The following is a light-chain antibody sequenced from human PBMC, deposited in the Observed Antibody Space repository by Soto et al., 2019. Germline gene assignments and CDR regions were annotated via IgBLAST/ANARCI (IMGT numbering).Light chain of an antibody. V-gene: IGLV1-47*01. CDR3: AAWDDSLSAVV. Sequence: HSVLTQPPSASGTPGQRVTISCSGSSSNIGSNYVYWYQQLPGSAPKLLIYRNDQRPSGVPDRFSASKSGTAASLAISGLRSEDEADYHCAAWDDSLSAVVFGGGTKLTVL. CDR2: RND. CDR1: SSNIGSNY. J-gene: IGLJ2*01.